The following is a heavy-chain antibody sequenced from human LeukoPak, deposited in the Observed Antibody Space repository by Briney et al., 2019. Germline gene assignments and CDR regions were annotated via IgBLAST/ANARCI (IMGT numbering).Heavy chain of an antibody. Sequence: PGGSLRLSCAGSGFTFSSYSMNWVRQAPGKGLEWVSSTGSSDTYKDYAESVKGRFTISRDNAKKSLYLQMNSLRAEDTAVYYCAREGGGRSSIWTRFDFWGLGTLVTVSS. CDR2: TGSSDTYK. CDR1: GFTFSSYS. D-gene: IGHD6-6*01. V-gene: IGHV3-21*01. J-gene: IGHJ4*02. CDR3: AREGGGRSSIWTRFDF.